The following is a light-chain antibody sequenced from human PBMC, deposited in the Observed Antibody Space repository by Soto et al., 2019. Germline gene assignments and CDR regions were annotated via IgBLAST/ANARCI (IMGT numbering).Light chain of an antibody. V-gene: IGLV1-40*01. CDR2: ATT. Sequence: QSVLTQPPSVSGAPGQRVTISCTGSGSNIGAHYDVHWYQQVPGTAPKLVIYATTSRPSVVPDRFSGSKSGTSASLAITGLQAEDEAVYYCQSFDNRLSGVVFGEGTKLTVL. CDR3: QSFDNRLSGVV. CDR1: GSNIGAHYD. J-gene: IGLJ2*01.